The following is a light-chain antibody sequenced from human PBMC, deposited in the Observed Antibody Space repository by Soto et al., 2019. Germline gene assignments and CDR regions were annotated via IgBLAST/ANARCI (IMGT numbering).Light chain of an antibody. Sequence: IVRPQSPATLSVSPGERATLSCMASQDVLTNLAWYHQKPGQSPRLLIYRASTRATGVPARFSGSGSGTDFTLTISSLQPEDVATYYCQKYNSAPQTFGPGTKVDIK. J-gene: IGKJ3*01. CDR1: QDVLTN. V-gene: IGKV3-15*01. CDR2: RAS. CDR3: QKYNSAPQT.